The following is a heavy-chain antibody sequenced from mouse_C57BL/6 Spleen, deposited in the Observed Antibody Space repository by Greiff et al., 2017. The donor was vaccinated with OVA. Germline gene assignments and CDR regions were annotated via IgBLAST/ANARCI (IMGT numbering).Heavy chain of an antibody. CDR3: ARERGTGTVDY. J-gene: IGHJ2*01. V-gene: IGHV3-6*01. CDR1: GYSITSGYY. CDR2: ISYDGSN. Sequence: EVKLEESGPGLVKPSQSLSLTCSVTGYSITSGYYWNWIRQFPGNKLEWMGYISYDGSNNYNPSLKNRISITRDTSKNQFFLKLNSVTTEDTATYYCARERGTGTVDYWGQGTTLTVSS. D-gene: IGHD4-1*01.